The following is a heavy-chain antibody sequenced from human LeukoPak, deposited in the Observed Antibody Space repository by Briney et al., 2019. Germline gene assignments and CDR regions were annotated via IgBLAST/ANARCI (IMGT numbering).Heavy chain of an antibody. Sequence: SVKVSCKASGGTFSSYAISWVRQAPGQGLEWMGRIIPIFGTANYAQKFQGRVTITTDASTSTAYMELSSLRSEDTAVYYCARDRTAPRTLWFAPWGQGTLVTVSS. CDR2: IIPIFGTA. CDR3: ARDRTAPRTLWFAP. D-gene: IGHD5-18*01. CDR1: GGTFSSYA. V-gene: IGHV1-69*05. J-gene: IGHJ5*02.